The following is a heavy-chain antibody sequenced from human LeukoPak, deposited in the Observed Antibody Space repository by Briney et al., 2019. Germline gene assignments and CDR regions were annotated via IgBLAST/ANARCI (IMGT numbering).Heavy chain of an antibody. Sequence: PGGSLRLSCAASRFTFSSNWMSWIRQAPGKGLEWIGEINHSGSTNYSPSLKSRVTLSVDTSKNQFSLKLSSVTAADTAVFYCARGHSSVVTAILYYFDYWGRGTLVTVSS. J-gene: IGHJ4*02. CDR3: ARGHSSVVTAILYYFDY. CDR1: RFTFSSNW. CDR2: INHSGST. V-gene: IGHV4-34*01. D-gene: IGHD2-21*02.